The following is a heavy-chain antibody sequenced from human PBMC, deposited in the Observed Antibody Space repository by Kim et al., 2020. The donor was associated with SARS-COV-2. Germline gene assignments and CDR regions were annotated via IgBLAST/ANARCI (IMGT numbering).Heavy chain of an antibody. J-gene: IGHJ2*01. CDR3: AKVNDYGDYLQWYFDL. CDR1: GFTFSSYA. Sequence: GGSLRLSCAASGFTFSSYAMSWVRQAPEKGLEWVSGISASGATPYYADSVKGRFTISRDNSKNTLYLQMNSLRAEDTAVYYCAKVNDYGDYLQWYFDLWGRGTLGTVSS. V-gene: IGHV3-23*01. D-gene: IGHD4-17*01. CDR2: ISASGATP.